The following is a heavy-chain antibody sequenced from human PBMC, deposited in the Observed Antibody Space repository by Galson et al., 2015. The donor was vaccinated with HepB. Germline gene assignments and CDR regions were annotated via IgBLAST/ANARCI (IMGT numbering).Heavy chain of an antibody. V-gene: IGHV3-30*18. Sequence: SLRLSCAASGFTFSRYGMHWVRQAPGKGLEWVAVISYDGSNKYYADSVKGRFTISRDNSKNTLYLQMNSLRAEDTAVYYCAKTYSGSYYWVNYYYGMDVWGRGTTVTVSS. CDR3: AKTYSGSYYWVNYYYGMDV. CDR1: GFTFSRYG. J-gene: IGHJ6*02. CDR2: ISYDGSNK. D-gene: IGHD1-26*01.